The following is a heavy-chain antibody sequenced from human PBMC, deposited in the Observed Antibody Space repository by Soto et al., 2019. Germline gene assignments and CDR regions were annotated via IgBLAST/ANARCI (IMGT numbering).Heavy chain of an antibody. CDR2: IIPIFGTA. J-gene: IGHJ4*02. D-gene: IGHD3-22*01. CDR3: ARDTNYYDSSGYSTPFDY. V-gene: IGHV1-69*13. CDR1: GGTFSSYA. Sequence: GASVKVSCKASGGTFSSYAISWVRQAPGQGLEWIGGIIPIFGTANYAQKFQGRVTITADESTSTAYMELSSLRSEDTAVYYCARDTNYYDSSGYSTPFDYWGQGTLVTVSS.